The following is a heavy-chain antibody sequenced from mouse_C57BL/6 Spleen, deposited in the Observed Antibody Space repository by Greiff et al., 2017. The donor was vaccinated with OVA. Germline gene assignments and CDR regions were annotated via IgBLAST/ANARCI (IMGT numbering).Heavy chain of an antibody. CDR1: GFSLTSYG. Sequence: VMLVESGPGLVQPSQSLSITCTVSGFSLTSYGVHWVRQPPGKGLEWLGVIWSGGSTDYNAAFISRLSISKDNSKSQVFFKMNSLQADDTAIYYCAKKWDGSSYGYFDVWGTGTTVTVSS. J-gene: IGHJ1*03. CDR3: AKKWDGSSYGYFDV. D-gene: IGHD1-1*01. V-gene: IGHV2-4*01. CDR2: IWSGGST.